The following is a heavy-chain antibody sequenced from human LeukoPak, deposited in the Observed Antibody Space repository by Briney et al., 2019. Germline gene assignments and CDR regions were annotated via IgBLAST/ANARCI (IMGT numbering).Heavy chain of an antibody. D-gene: IGHD3-10*01. Sequence: GGSLRLSCAASGFTFSSYAMSWVRQAPGKGLEWVSVIYSGGSTYYADSVKGRFTISRDNSKNTLYLQMNSLRAEDTAVYYCARDMRSTMVRGRPRDAFDIWGQGTMVTVSS. CDR1: GFTFSSYA. J-gene: IGHJ3*02. CDR2: IYSGGST. CDR3: ARDMRSTMVRGRPRDAFDI. V-gene: IGHV3-66*01.